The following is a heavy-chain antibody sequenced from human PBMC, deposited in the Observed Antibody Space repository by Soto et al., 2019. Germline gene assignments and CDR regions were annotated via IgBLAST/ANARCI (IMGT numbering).Heavy chain of an antibody. D-gene: IGHD3-22*01. Sequence: QVQLVQSGTEVKKPGASVKVSCKASGYTFTSYGISWVRQAPGQGLEWMGWISTYTGNTNCSQKFQGRVTMTTDRSTSTAYMELRSLRSDDTAVYYCAREENSGYKGGCRYWGQGTQVTVSS. CDR1: GYTFTSYG. CDR2: ISTYTGNT. CDR3: AREENSGYKGGCRY. V-gene: IGHV1-18*01. J-gene: IGHJ4*02.